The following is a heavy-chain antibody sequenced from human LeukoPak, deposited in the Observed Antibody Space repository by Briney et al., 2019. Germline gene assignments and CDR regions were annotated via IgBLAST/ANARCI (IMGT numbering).Heavy chain of an antibody. CDR3: ARAGYGSGLDY. CDR2: INTDGSST. CDR1: GFTFSSYW. D-gene: IGHD6-19*01. Sequence: PGGSLRLSCAASGFTFSSYWMHWVRQAPGKGLVWVSRINTDGSSTRNADSVKGRFTISRDNAKNTLYLQMNSLRAEDTAVYYCARAGYGSGLDYWGQGTLVTVSS. J-gene: IGHJ4*02. V-gene: IGHV3-74*01.